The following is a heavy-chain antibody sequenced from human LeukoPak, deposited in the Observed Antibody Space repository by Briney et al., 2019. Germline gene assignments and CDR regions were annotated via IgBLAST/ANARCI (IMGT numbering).Heavy chain of an antibody. Sequence: ASVTVSCKASGYTFTSYYMHWVRQAPGQGLQWMGLINPSGGSTSYAQKFQGRVTMTRDTSTSTVFMELSSLTSEDTAVYYCARTFSIASAGRNDYWGQGTLVTVSS. D-gene: IGHD6-13*01. CDR2: INPSGGST. V-gene: IGHV1-46*01. J-gene: IGHJ4*02. CDR3: ARTFSIASAGRNDY. CDR1: GYTFTSYY.